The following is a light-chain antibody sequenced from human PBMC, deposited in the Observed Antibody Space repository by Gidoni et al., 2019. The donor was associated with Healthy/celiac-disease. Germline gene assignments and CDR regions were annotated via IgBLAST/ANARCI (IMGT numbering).Light chain of an antibody. CDR2: AAS. Sequence: DIQFTQLPSFLSASVGDRVTITSRASQGISSYLAWYQQKPGKAPKLLIYAASTLQSGVPSRFSGSGSGTEFTLTISRLQPEDFATYYCQQLNSYPYTFGQXTKLEIK. CDR1: QGISSY. CDR3: QQLNSYPYT. J-gene: IGKJ2*01. V-gene: IGKV1-9*01.